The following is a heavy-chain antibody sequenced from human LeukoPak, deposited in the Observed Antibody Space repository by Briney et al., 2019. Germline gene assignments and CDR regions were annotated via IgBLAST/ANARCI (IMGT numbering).Heavy chain of an antibody. CDR2: IKQDGSEK. CDR3: ARDLNIVVVPAHGMDV. V-gene: IGHV3-7*01. Sequence: GGSLRLSCAVSGITLSNYGMSWVRQAPGKGLEWVANIKQDGSEKHFGDSVKGRFTISRDNAKKSLYLQMNSLRAKDTAVYYCARDLNIVVVPAHGMDVWGQGTTVTVSS. CDR1: GITLSNYG. J-gene: IGHJ6*02. D-gene: IGHD2-2*01.